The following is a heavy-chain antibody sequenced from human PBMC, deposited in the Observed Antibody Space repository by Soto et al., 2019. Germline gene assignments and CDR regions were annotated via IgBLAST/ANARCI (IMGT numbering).Heavy chain of an antibody. J-gene: IGHJ4*02. CDR2: ISGRGDAV. CDR3: SKSYSTNWYDYFDS. V-gene: IGHV3-23*01. D-gene: IGHD6-13*01. Sequence: EVQLLESGGGLVQPGGSLRLSCAASEFTFSAYAMSWVRQAPGKGLEWVSAISGRGDAVYYVDSVKGRFTISRDTYKNALYLQMNNLIAEDTALYYCSKSYSTNWYDYFDSWGQGILVTVSS. CDR1: EFTFSAYA.